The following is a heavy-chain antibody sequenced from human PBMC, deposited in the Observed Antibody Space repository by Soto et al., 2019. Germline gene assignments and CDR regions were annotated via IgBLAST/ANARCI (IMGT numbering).Heavy chain of an antibody. J-gene: IGHJ6*02. CDR1: GGSISSGGYY. Sequence: SETLCLTCTVSGGSISSGGYYWSWIRQHPGKGLEWIGYIYYSGSTYYNPSLKSRVTISVDTSKNQFSLKLSSVTAADTAVYYCARGYGSGYYYYGMDVWGQGTTVTVSS. CDR2: IYYSGST. CDR3: ARGYGSGYYYYGMDV. V-gene: IGHV4-31*03. D-gene: IGHD3-10*01.